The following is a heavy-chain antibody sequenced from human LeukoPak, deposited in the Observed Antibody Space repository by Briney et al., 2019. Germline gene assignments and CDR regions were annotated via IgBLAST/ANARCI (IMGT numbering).Heavy chain of an antibody. D-gene: IGHD3-16*01. CDR2: ISHSGTT. CDR1: GGSFSDYQ. J-gene: IGHJ3*02. V-gene: IGHV4-34*01. Sequence: SETLSLTCAVSGGSFSDYQWNWIRQSPGKGPEWLGEISHSGTTTYNPSLKSRVTISVDTSKNQFSLRLRSVTAADTAVYYCARGLVWRFLLDSRRDSFDIWGQGTTITVSS. CDR3: ARGLVWRFLLDSRRDSFDI.